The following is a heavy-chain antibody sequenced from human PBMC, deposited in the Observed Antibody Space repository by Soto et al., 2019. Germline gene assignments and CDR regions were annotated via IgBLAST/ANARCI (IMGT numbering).Heavy chain of an antibody. CDR1: GFTVSSNY. J-gene: IGHJ6*03. CDR3: ARLTMTTRYYYYMDV. Sequence: GGSLRLSCAASGFTVSSNYMSWVRQAPGKGLEWVSVIYSGGSTYYADSVKGRFTISRHNSKNTLYLQMNSLRAEDTAVYYCARLTMTTRYYYYMDVWGKGTTVTVS. V-gene: IGHV3-53*04. D-gene: IGHD4-4*01. CDR2: IYSGGST.